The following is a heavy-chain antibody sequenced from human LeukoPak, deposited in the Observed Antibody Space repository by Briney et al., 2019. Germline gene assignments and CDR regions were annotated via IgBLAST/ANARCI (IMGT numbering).Heavy chain of an antibody. J-gene: IGHJ6*02. CDR1: GFTFSGYW. D-gene: IGHD1-1*01. Sequence: QAGGSLRLSCAASGFTFSGYWMHWVRQAPGKGLVWVSRINNDGSYTSYADSVKGRFTISRDNAKNTLYVQMNSLRAEDTAVYYCARMGHDILVPSDMDVWGQGTTVTVSS. CDR2: INNDGSYT. CDR3: ARMGHDILVPSDMDV. V-gene: IGHV3-74*01.